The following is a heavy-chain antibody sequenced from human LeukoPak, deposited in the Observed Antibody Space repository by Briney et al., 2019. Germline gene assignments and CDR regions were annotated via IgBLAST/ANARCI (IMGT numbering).Heavy chain of an antibody. J-gene: IGHJ6*03. CDR1: GGSFSGYY. CDR2: INHSGST. Sequence: PSETLSLTCAVYGGSFSGYYWSWIRQPPGKGLEWIGEINHSGSTNYNPSLKSRVTISVDTSKNQFSLKLSSVTAADTAVYYCARVVGYYDSSGYSYYYYMDVWGKGTTVTVSS. CDR3: ARVVGYYDSSGYSYYYYMDV. D-gene: IGHD3-22*01. V-gene: IGHV4-34*01.